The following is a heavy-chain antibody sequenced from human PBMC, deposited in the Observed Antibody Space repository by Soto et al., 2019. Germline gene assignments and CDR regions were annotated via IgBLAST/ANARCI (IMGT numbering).Heavy chain of an antibody. V-gene: IGHV3-74*01. D-gene: IGHD3-3*01. CDR3: ARDDFCSFA. CDR1: GFSLSGAW. CDR2: INKDATT. Sequence: EVQLAESGGGFVEPGGSLRLSCVVSGFSLSGAWMDWVRQVPGKGLVWVSRINKDATTTHSDSVKGRFTISRDNAKNTLDLQMKRLRAEDTALYYCARDDFCSFAWGQVTLVTVAS. J-gene: IGHJ5*02.